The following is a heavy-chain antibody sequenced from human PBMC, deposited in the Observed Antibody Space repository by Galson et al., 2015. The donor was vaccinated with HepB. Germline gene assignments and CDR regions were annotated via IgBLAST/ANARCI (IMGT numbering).Heavy chain of an antibody. V-gene: IGHV3-23*01. Sequence: SLRLSCEASGFTFRIYAMSWVRQAPGKGLEWVSGISHSDGRIYYIDSVKGRFTISRDNFKNTLYLQMNSLRAYDTAVDYCAKDPHYSGGPCYTNWGRGTLVTVSS. CDR3: AKDPHYSGGPCYTN. CDR2: ISHSDGRI. J-gene: IGHJ4*02. CDR1: GFTFRIYA. D-gene: IGHD2-15*01.